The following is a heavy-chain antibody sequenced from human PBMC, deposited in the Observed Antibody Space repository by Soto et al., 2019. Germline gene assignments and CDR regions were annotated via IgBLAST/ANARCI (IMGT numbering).Heavy chain of an antibody. CDR2: ISGSGGT. J-gene: IGHJ4*02. Sequence: EVQLLESGGGLVQPGGSLRLSCAASGFTFSSYAMSWVRQAPGKGLEWVSAISGSGGTYYADSVKGRFTISRDNSKNTLYLQINSLRAEDAAIYYCAKEYPTDSYLDSWRQGTLVTVS. CDR3: AKEYPTDSYLDS. CDR1: GFTFSSYA. V-gene: IGHV3-23*01.